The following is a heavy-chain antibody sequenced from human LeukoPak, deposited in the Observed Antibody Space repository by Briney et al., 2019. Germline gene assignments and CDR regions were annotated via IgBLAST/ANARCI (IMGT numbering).Heavy chain of an antibody. CDR1: GFTFSSYW. Sequence: GGSLRLSCAASGFTFSSYWISWVRQAPGKGLEWVANIKQDGSEKYYVDSVKGRFTISRDNAKNSLYLQMNSLRAEDTAVYYCARDHGYGYLVLYYYGMDVWGQGTTVTVSS. V-gene: IGHV3-7*01. CDR3: ARDHGYGYLVLYYYGMDV. CDR2: IKQDGSEK. D-gene: IGHD5-18*01. J-gene: IGHJ6*02.